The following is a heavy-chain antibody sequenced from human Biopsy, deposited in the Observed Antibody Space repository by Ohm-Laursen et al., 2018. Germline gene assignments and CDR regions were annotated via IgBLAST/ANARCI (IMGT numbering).Heavy chain of an antibody. CDR1: GFTFSSYA. Sequence: SLRLSCSASGFTFSSYAMSWVRQAPGKGLEWVSAITSSGDTTYYSDSVKGRFTISRDSSKNTLHLQMNSLRAEDTAVYYCAKGQGYYYDRSVYYDFDYWGQRTLVTVSS. J-gene: IGHJ4*02. CDR3: AKGQGYYYDRSVYYDFDY. CDR2: ITSSGDTT. V-gene: IGHV3-23*01. D-gene: IGHD3-22*01.